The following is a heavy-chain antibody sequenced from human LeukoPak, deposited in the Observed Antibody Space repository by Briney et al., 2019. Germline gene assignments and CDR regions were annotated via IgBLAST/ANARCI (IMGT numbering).Heavy chain of an antibody. CDR3: ASGYGSGWFDR. D-gene: IGHD3-10*01. V-gene: IGHV4-31*03. CDR2: ILHSGST. Sequence: SQTLSLTCTVSGGSIRNGDYYLSWIRQHPGKGLEWIGYILHSGSTYYNPSLKSRVTMSADTSQNQFSLKLTSVTAADTAMYYCASGYGSGWFDRRGQGTLVTVSS. CDR1: GGSIRNGDYY. J-gene: IGHJ5*02.